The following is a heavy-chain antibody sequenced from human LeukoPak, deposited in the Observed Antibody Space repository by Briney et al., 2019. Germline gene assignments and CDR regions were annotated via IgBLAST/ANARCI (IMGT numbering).Heavy chain of an antibody. CDR3: ARKYYFDNSGYSFYY. V-gene: IGHV3-48*03. J-gene: IGHJ4*02. D-gene: IGHD3-22*01. CDR1: GFTFSSYE. CDR2: ISSSGSTI. Sequence: GGSLRLSCAASGFTFSSYEMNWVRQAPGKGLEWVSYISSSGSTIFYADSVKGRFSISRDNAKNSLYLQMNSLRTEDTAVYYCARKYYFDNSGYSFYYWGRGTLVTVSS.